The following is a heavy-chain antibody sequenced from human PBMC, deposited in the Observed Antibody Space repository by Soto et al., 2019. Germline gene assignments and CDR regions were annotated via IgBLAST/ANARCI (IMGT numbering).Heavy chain of an antibody. V-gene: IGHV1-69*01. D-gene: IGHD3-10*01. J-gene: IGHJ4*02. CDR2: IIPIFGTA. Sequence: QVQLVQSGAEVKKPGSSVKVSCKASGGTFSSYAISWVRQAPGQGLEWMGGIIPIFGTANYAQKFQGRVTITADESTSTAYMGLSSLRSEDTAVYYCAIRPRGITMVRRRGPFDYWGQGTLVTVSS. CDR3: AIRPRGITMVRRRGPFDY. CDR1: GGTFSSYA.